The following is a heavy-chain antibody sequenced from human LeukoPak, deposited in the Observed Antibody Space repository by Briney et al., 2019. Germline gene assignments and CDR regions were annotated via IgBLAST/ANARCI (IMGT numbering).Heavy chain of an antibody. Sequence: GGSLRLSCAASGFTFSSYGMSWVRQAPGKGLEWVSAISGSGGNTYYADSVKGRFTISRDTSKNTLYLQMNSPRAEDTAVYYCAKDMYYDSSGPVFDYWGQGTLVTVSS. CDR3: AKDMYYDSSGPVFDY. CDR2: ISGSGGNT. V-gene: IGHV3-23*01. CDR1: GFTFSSYG. J-gene: IGHJ4*02. D-gene: IGHD3-22*01.